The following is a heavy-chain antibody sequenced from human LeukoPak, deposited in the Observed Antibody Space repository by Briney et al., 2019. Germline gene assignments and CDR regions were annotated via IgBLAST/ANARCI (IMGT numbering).Heavy chain of an antibody. V-gene: IGHV1-18*01. J-gene: IGHJ4*02. CDR3: AREAHYDIFAGYSPLDY. CDR2: ISAYNGKT. Sequence: ASVKVSCKASGYTFTSYGISWVRQAPGQGLEWMGWISAYNGKTKYAQKLQGRVTMTTDTSTSTDYMELRSMRSDDTAVYYCAREAHYDIFAGYSPLDYWGQGTLVIVSS. D-gene: IGHD3-9*01. CDR1: GYTFTSYG.